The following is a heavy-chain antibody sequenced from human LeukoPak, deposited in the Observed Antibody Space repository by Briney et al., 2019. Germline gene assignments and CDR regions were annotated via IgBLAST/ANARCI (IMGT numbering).Heavy chain of an antibody. CDR1: GFTFTSYW. Sequence: PGGSLRLSCTASGFTFTSYWMQWVRQAPGKGLVWVSCINNDGSSTNYADSVKGCFTISRDNAKNTVYLQMDSLRTEDTAAYYCVRGEAHDSWGQGTLIIVSS. CDR2: INNDGSST. V-gene: IGHV3-74*01. CDR3: VRGEAHDS. D-gene: IGHD1-26*01. J-gene: IGHJ4*02.